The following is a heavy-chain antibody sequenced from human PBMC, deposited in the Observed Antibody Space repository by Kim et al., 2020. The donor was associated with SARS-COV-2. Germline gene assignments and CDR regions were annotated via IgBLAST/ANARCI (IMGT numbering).Heavy chain of an antibody. CDR3: ARQDILTGYPMDV. V-gene: IGHV4-39*01. Sequence: YTPPLKSAVTISVDTSKNQFSLKLSSVTAADTAVYYCARQDILTGYPMDVWGQGTTVTVSS. D-gene: IGHD3-9*01. J-gene: IGHJ6*02.